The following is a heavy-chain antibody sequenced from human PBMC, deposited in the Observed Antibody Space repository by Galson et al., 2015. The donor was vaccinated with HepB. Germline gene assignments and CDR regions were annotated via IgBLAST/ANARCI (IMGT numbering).Heavy chain of an antibody. CDR1: GFTFSGSA. CDR3: TRQNYYDSSGYYYAYDY. J-gene: IGHJ4*02. V-gene: IGHV3-73*01. D-gene: IGHD3-22*01. Sequence: SLRLSCAASGFTFSGSAMHWVRQASGKGLEWVGRIRSKANSYATAYAASVKGRFTISRDDSKNTAYLQMNSLKTEDTAVYYCTRQNYYDSSGYYYAYDYWGQGTLVTVSS. CDR2: IRSKANSYAT.